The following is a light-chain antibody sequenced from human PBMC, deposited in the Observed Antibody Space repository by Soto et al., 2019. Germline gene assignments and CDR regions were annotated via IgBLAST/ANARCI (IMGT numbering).Light chain of an antibody. CDR2: AAS. Sequence: EIQMTQSPSSLSASVGDRVTITCRASQSISSYLIWYQQKPAKAPKLLIHAASSLESGVPSRFSGSGSGTDFTLTISSLQPEDSATYYCQQSYSIPVTFGQGTKVDIK. J-gene: IGKJ2*01. V-gene: IGKV1-39*01. CDR3: QQSYSIPVT. CDR1: QSISSY.